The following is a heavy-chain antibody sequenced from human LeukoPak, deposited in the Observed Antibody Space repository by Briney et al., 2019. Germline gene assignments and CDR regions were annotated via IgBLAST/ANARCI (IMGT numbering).Heavy chain of an antibody. CDR1: GFTFSSYN. CDR2: ISDYSSYI. CDR3: ARDPQSNYSFCMDV. V-gene: IGHV3-21*01. J-gene: IGHJ6*02. Sequence: GGSLSLSCAASGFTFSSYNMNWVRQARGKGRECVSSISDYSSYINYADSVKGRFTISRDNAKNSLFMQMNSLRAEHTATSYCARDPQSNYSFCMDVWGQGTTVTVSS. D-gene: IGHD6-6*01.